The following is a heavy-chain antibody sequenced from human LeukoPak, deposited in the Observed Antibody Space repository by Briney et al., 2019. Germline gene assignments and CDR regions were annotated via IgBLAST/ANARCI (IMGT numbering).Heavy chain of an antibody. Sequence: XSSYAXSWVRXAPGKXLEWVSAISGSGGSTYYADSVKGRFTISRDNSKNTLYLQMNSLRAEDTAVYYCAKDSSPIYALWFGESYYFDYWGQGTLVTVSS. CDR3: AKDSSPIYALWFGESYYFDY. CDR2: ISGSGGST. D-gene: IGHD3-10*01. CDR1: XSSYA. J-gene: IGHJ4*02. V-gene: IGHV3-23*01.